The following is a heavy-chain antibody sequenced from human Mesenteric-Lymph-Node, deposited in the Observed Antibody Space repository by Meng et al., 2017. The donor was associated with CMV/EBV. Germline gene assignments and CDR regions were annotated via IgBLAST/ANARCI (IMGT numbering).Heavy chain of an antibody. CDR3: ARPDDQGVDRFDY. CDR1: GGSVSSDTYY. CDR2: IYSSGST. J-gene: IGHJ4*02. D-gene: IGHD2-8*01. V-gene: IGHV4-61*01. Sequence: SETLSLTCTVSGGSVSSDTYYWSWIRQPPGKGLEWLGYIYSSGSTNYNPSLKSRVTISVDTSKNQFSLKLSSVTAADTGVYYCARPDDQGVDRFDYWGQGTQVTVSS.